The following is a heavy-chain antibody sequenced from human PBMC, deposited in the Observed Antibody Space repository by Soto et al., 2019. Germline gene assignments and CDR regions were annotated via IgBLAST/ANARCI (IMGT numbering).Heavy chain of an antibody. CDR2: ISGSGGST. V-gene: IGHV3-23*01. Sequence: EVQLLESGGGLVQPGGSLRLSCAASGFTFSSYAMSWVRQAPGKGLEWVSAISGSGGSTYYADSVKGRFTISRDNSKNTLHLQMNSLRAEDTAVYYCAECPQLWYVCLDYWGQGTLVTVSS. J-gene: IGHJ4*02. CDR3: AECPQLWYVCLDY. D-gene: IGHD5-18*01. CDR1: GFTFSSYA.